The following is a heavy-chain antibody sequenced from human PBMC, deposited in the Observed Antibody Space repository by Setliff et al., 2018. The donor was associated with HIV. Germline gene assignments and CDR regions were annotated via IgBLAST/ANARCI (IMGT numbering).Heavy chain of an antibody. CDR1: GYTLTTFG. CDR3: ARVGSYWSTFDY. V-gene: IGHV7-4-1*02. CDR2: INSETGNP. D-gene: IGHD1-26*01. J-gene: IGHJ4*02. Sequence: GASVKVSCKASGYTLTTFGISWVRQVPGQGLEWMGWINSETGNPMYAQGFKGRFVFSLDTSVSTAYLQISTLKTEDTAIYYCARVGSYWSTFDYWGQGALVTVSS.